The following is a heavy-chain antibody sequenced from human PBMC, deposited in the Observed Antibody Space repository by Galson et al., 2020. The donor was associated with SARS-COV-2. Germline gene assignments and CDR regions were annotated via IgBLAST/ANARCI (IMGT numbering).Heavy chain of an antibody. V-gene: IGHV4-39*07. D-gene: IGHD6-13*01. CDR3: ARDQQAAAGAYFDY. CDR1: GGSISSSSYY. CDR2: IYYSRST. J-gene: IGHJ4*02. Sequence: SETLSLTCTVSGGSISSSSYYWGWIRQPPGKGLGWNGSIYYSRSTYYNPSLKSRVTISVDTSKNQFSLKLSSVTAADTAVYYCARDQQAAAGAYFDYWGQGTLVTVSS.